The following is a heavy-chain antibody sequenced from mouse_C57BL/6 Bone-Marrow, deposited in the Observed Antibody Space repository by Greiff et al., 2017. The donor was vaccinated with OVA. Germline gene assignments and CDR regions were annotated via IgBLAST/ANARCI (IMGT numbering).Heavy chain of an antibody. Sequence: VQLQESGPGLVAPSQSLSITCTVSGFSLTSYGVHWVRQPPGKGLEWLVVIWSDGSTTYNSALKSRLSISKDNSKSQVFLKMNSLQTDDTAMYYCARHPYGSSFYAMDYWGQGTSVTVSS. CDR3: ARHPYGSSFYAMDY. CDR1: GFSLTSYG. J-gene: IGHJ4*01. D-gene: IGHD1-1*01. CDR2: IWSDGST. V-gene: IGHV2-6-1*01.